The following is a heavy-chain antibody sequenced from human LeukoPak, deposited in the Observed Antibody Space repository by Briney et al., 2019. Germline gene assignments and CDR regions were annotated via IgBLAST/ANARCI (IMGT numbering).Heavy chain of an antibody. CDR2: IKQDGSEK. CDR1: GFTFSSYW. D-gene: IGHD2-2*01. J-gene: IGHJ5*02. Sequence: GGSLRLSCAASGFTFSSYWMSWVRQAPGKGLEWVANIKQDGSEKYYVDSVRGRFTISRDNAKNSLYLQMNSLRAEDTAVYYCARDLGYCSSTSCYSWFDPWGQGTLVTVSS. V-gene: IGHV3-7*01. CDR3: ARDLGYCSSTSCYSWFDP.